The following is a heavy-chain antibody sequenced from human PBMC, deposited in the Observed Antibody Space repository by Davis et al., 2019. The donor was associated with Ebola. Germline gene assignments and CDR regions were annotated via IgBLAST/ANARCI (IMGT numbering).Heavy chain of an antibody. V-gene: IGHV3-9*01. Sequence: PGGSLRLSCAASGFTFDDYAMHWVRHAPGKGLEWVSGISWNSGSIGYADSVKGRFTISRDNAKNTVYLQMNSLRAEDTAVYYCARVAYGDSWRWFDPWGQGTLVTVSS. D-gene: IGHD4-17*01. CDR3: ARVAYGDSWRWFDP. CDR2: ISWNSGSI. CDR1: GFTFDDYA. J-gene: IGHJ5*02.